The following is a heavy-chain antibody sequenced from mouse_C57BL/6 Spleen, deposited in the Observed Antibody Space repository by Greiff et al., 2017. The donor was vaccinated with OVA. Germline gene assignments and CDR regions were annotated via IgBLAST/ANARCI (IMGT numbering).Heavy chain of an antibody. J-gene: IGHJ3*01. Sequence: QVQLKESGPELVKPGASVKISCKASGYAFSSSWMNWVKQRPGKGLEWIGRIYPGDGDTNYNGKFKGKATLTADKSSSTAYMQLSSLTSEDSAVYFCASYDYDAYWGQGTLVTVSA. CDR3: ASYDYDAY. V-gene: IGHV1-82*01. CDR2: IYPGDGDT. CDR1: GYAFSSSW. D-gene: IGHD2-4*01.